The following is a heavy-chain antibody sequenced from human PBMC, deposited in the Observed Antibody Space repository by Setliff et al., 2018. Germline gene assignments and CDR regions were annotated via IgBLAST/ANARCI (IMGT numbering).Heavy chain of an antibody. J-gene: IGHJ4*02. Sequence: SETLSLTCAVSVYSISRDCHWGWIRQPPGKGLEWIGSIYYSGNTYYNASLKGRVTISGDASKNQFSLKLTAVTAADAAIYYCARHRAVAGAYYFDFWGQGTLVTVSS. D-gene: IGHD6-19*01. CDR1: VYSISRDCH. CDR3: ARHRAVAGAYYFDF. CDR2: IYYSGNT. V-gene: IGHV4-38-2*01.